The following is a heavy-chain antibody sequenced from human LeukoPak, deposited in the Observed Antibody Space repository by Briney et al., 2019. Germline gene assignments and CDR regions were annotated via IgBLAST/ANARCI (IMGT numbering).Heavy chain of an antibody. D-gene: IGHD2-2*01. CDR3: ARKGFCNEGGCYGVFEY. CDR1: GFTFGHFG. CDR2: ILYDGRSE. Sequence: GGSLRLSCAASGFTFGHFGMHWVRQAPGKGLEWVAFILYDGRSEYYADSVKGRFTISRDNSKNTLYLQMNSLRPEDTAVYYCARKGFCNEGGCYGVFEYWGQGTLVTVSS. J-gene: IGHJ4*02. V-gene: IGHV3-30*02.